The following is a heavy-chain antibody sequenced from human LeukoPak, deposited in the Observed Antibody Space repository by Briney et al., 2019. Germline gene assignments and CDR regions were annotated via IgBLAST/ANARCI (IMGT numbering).Heavy chain of an antibody. V-gene: IGHV1-8*03. CDR1: GYTFTSYD. D-gene: IGHD2-2*02. Sequence: GASVKVSCKASGYTFTSYDINWVRQATGQGLEWVGWMNPNSGNTGYAQKFQGRVTITRNTSISTAYMELSSLRSEDTAVYYCARGSCSSTSCYTNYYYYYMDVWGKGTTVTVSS. J-gene: IGHJ6*03. CDR3: ARGSCSSTSCYTNYYYYYMDV. CDR2: MNPNSGNT.